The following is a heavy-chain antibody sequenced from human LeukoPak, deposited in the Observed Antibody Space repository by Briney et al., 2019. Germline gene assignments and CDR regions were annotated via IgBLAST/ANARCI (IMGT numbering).Heavy chain of an antibody. CDR3: ATFDYFGPGGLFDC. J-gene: IGHJ4*02. Sequence: GGSLRLSCAVSEFTFSRYWMSWVRQAPGKGLEWVANINQDGSEDAYVDSVKGRFTISRDNARNSLYLRMNSLRAEDTAVYYCATFDYFGPGGLFDCWGQGTLVTVSS. CDR1: EFTFSRYW. D-gene: IGHD3-10*01. CDR2: INQDGSED. V-gene: IGHV3-7*01.